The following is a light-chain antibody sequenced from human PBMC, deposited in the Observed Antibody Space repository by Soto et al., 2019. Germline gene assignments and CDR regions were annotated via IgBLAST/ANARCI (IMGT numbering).Light chain of an antibody. CDR3: EESRSSPLT. J-gene: IGKJ4*01. CDR1: QRISNY. CDR2: AAS. V-gene: IGKV1-16*02. Sequence: YRPSQRISNYLAWSQQKPGKAPKSLIFAASLLQSGVPSKFSVSGPGTAFALALRSLHPEEFATHYCEESRSSPLTYGGGTKVDI.